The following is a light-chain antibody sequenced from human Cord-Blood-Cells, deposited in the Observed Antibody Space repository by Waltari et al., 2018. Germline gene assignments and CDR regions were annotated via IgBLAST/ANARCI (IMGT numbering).Light chain of an antibody. CDR2: EGS. J-gene: IGLJ3*02. CDR1: SRDVGGYNL. Sequence: QSALTQPASVSGSPGQSITISCTGTSRDVGGYNLVSWYQQHPGKAPKLMLYEGSQRPSGVSHRFSGSKSGSTAALTISGLQAEDEADYYCCSYAGSSTWVFGGGTKRTVL. CDR3: CSYAGSSTWV. V-gene: IGLV2-23*01.